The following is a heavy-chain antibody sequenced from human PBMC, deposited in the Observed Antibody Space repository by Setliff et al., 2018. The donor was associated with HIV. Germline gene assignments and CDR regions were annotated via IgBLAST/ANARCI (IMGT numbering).Heavy chain of an antibody. Sequence: GASVKVSCKASAGTFISYAISWGRQAPGQGLEWMGRIIPIFGTATYAQKFQGRVTMTADNSTSTAYMELSSLRSEDTAAYYCARQGPPYDFWSGSNNPHFGYWGQGTLVTVSS. D-gene: IGHD3-3*01. CDR2: IIPIFGTA. J-gene: IGHJ4*02. CDR1: AGTFISYA. CDR3: ARQGPPYDFWSGSNNPHFGY. V-gene: IGHV1-69*06.